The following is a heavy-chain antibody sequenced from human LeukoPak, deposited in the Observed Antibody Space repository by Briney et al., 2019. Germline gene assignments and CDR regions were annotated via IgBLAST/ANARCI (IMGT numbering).Heavy chain of an antibody. V-gene: IGHV4-59*01. Sequence: SETLSLTCTVSVGSLSTYYWGWIPEPPRKGLEWIWDIFYSGDSHYKPSPTSPVTPSVDTSQNPFSPQLCSLTPPGTGLYFFAGLGASGNSYLGWFDSWGQGTLVTVSS. J-gene: IGHJ5*01. D-gene: IGHD2/OR15-2a*01. CDR1: VGSLSTYY. CDR2: IFYSGDS. CDR3: AGLGASGNSYLGWFDS.